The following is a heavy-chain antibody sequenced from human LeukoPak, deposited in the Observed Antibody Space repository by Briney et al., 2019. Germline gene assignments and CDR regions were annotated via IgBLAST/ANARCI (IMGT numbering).Heavy chain of an antibody. CDR2: IKQDGSEE. Sequence: GGSLRLSCAASGFIFKSYWMSWVRQAPGKGLEWVANIKQDGSEENYVDSVRGRFTIPRDNAKKSLYLQMNSLRAEDTAVYYCARVFIGDYGDYQFDYWGQGTLVTVSS. V-gene: IGHV3-7*01. J-gene: IGHJ4*02. D-gene: IGHD4-17*01. CDR1: GFIFKSYW. CDR3: ARVFIGDYGDYQFDY.